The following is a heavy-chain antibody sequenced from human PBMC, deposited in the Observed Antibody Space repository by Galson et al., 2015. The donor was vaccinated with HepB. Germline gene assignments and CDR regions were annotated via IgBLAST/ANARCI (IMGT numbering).Heavy chain of an antibody. Sequence: PALVKPTQTLTLTCTFSGFSLSTSGVGVGWIRQPPGKALEWLALIYWDDDKRYSPSLKSRLTITKDTSKNQVVLTMTNMDPVDTATYYCAHSTTVVTPSVFNDAFDIWGQGTMVTVSS. J-gene: IGHJ3*02. V-gene: IGHV2-5*02. CDR1: GFSLSTSGVG. CDR2: IYWDDDK. CDR3: AHSTTVVTPSVFNDAFDI. D-gene: IGHD4-23*01.